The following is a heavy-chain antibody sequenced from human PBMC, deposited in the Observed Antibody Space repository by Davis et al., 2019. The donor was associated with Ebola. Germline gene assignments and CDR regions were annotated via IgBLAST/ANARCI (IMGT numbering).Heavy chain of an antibody. V-gene: IGHV5-51*01. J-gene: IGHJ6*03. Sequence: PGGSLRLSCKGSGYSFSTYWIGWVRQMPGKGLEWMGIIYPGDSDTRYSPSFQGQVTISVDKSITTAYLQWSSLEASDTAMYYCARHMSSISFRNYYYYYHMDVWGKGTTVTVSS. CDR3: ARHMSSISFRNYYYYYHMDV. CDR2: IYPGDSDT. CDR1: GYSFSTYW. D-gene: IGHD2/OR15-2a*01.